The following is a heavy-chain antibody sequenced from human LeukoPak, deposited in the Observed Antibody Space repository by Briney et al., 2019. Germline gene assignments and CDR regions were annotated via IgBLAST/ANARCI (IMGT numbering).Heavy chain of an antibody. CDR2: IWYDGSNK. CDR1: GFTFSSYG. CDR3: ARGGSQAVAAYFDY. D-gene: IGHD2-15*01. J-gene: IGHJ4*02. Sequence: PGGSLRLSCAASGFTFSSYGMHWVRQDPRKGLEWVAVIWYDGSNKYYADSVKGRFTISRDNSKNTLYLQMNSLRAEDTAVYYCARGGSQAVAAYFDYWGQGTLVTVSS. V-gene: IGHV3-33*01.